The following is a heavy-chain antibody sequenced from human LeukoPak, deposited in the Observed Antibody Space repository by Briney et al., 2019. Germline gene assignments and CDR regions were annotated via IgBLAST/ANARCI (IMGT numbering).Heavy chain of an antibody. Sequence: ASVKVSCKASGYTFTGYYMHWVRQAPGQGLEWMEMIKPSGGAPSYAQKFQDRVTMTSDTSTSTVYMEVSSLRSEDTAVYYCARKVYASNDYYYEYYLDYWGQGTLVTVSS. CDR3: ARKVYASNDYYYEYYLDY. D-gene: IGHD3-22*01. CDR1: GYTFTGYY. CDR2: IKPSGGAP. J-gene: IGHJ4*02. V-gene: IGHV1-46*01.